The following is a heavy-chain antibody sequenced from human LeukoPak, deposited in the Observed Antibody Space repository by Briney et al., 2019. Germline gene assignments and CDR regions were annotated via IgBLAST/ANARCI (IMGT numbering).Heavy chain of an antibody. D-gene: IGHD6-13*01. J-gene: IGHJ6*03. Sequence: ASVKVSCKASGYTFTSYAMNWVRQAPGQGLEWMGWINTNTGNPTYAQGFTGWFVFSLDTSVSTAYLQISSLKAEDTAVYYCARDQSSSWSYYYYMDVWGKGTTVTVSS. V-gene: IGHV7-4-1*02. CDR1: GYTFTSYA. CDR3: ARDQSSSWSYYYYMDV. CDR2: INTNTGNP.